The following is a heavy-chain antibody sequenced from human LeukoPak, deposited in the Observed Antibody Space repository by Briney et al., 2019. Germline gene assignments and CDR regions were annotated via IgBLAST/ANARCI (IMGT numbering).Heavy chain of an antibody. CDR3: ARGCPGY. CDR1: GGSFSDYK. Sequence: SETLSLTCAVYGGSFSDYKWTWIRQTPGKGLGWIGQIEHSGSAKYNPSLKSRVTMSIDTSKMQFSLELTSVTAAGTAVYCCARGCPGYWGQGTLVTVSS. V-gene: IGHV4-34*01. CDR2: IEHSGSA. J-gene: IGHJ4*02.